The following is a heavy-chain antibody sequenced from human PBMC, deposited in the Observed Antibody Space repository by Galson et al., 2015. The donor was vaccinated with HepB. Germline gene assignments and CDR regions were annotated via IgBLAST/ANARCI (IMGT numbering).Heavy chain of an antibody. CDR1: GFTFSSYG. Sequence: SLRLSCAASGFTFSSYGMHWVRQAPGKGLEWVAVISYDGSNKYYADSVKGRFTISRDNSKNTLYLQMNSLRAEDTAVYYCAKDLIGRGAFDIWGQGTMVTVSS. V-gene: IGHV3-30*18. D-gene: IGHD2-21*01. CDR2: ISYDGSNK. J-gene: IGHJ3*02. CDR3: AKDLIGRGAFDI.